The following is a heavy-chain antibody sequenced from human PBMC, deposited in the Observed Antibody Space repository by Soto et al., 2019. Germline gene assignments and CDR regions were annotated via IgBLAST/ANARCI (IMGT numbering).Heavy chain of an antibody. CDR3: VRVVAIPGYPDN. J-gene: IGHJ4*02. Sequence: QVQLVQSGAEVRQPASSVTVSCKTSGGTFSSYAISWVRQAPGQGLEWMGGIVPIVDTSTYAQKFQGRVTITADESTSTASMELSSLRSDDTAIYYCVRVVAIPGYPDNWGQGTLVTVSS. V-gene: IGHV1-69*12. CDR1: GGTFSSYA. CDR2: IVPIVDTS. D-gene: IGHD5-12*01.